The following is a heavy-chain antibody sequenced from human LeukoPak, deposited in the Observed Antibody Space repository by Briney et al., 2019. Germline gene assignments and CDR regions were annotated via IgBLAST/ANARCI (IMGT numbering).Heavy chain of an antibody. Sequence: GGSLRLSCAASGFTFSSYAMHWIRQAPGKGLEYVSAISSNGGSTYYANSVKGRFTISRDNSKNTLYLQMGSLRAEDMAVYYCARDRGGFSWGQGTLVTVSS. J-gene: IGHJ4*02. CDR3: ARDRGGFS. V-gene: IGHV3-64*01. D-gene: IGHD3-10*01. CDR2: ISSNGGST. CDR1: GFTFSSYA.